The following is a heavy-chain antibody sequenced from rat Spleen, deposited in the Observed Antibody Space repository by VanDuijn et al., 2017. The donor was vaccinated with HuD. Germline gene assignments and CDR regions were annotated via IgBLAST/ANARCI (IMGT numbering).Heavy chain of an antibody. D-gene: IGHD5-1*01. Sequence: QVQLKESGPGLVQPSQTLSLTCTVSGLSLTSNSVSWIRQPPGKGLEWMGVIWSNGGTDYNSAITSRLSISRDTSKSQVFLKMNSLQTEDTATYYCARDKGSLYVMDAWGQGASVTVSS. J-gene: IGHJ4*01. CDR3: ARDKGSLYVMDA. CDR1: GLSLTSNS. V-gene: IGHV2-47*01. CDR2: IWSNGGT.